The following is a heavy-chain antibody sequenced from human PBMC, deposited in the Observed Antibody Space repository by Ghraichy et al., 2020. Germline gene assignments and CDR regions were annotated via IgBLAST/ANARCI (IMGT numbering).Heavy chain of an antibody. Sequence: SETLSLTCAVSGDSIRSRTWWSWVRQPPGKGLEWIGEIWHDGNTNYSPSLKTRATILVDKSKSQFSLKLSSVTAADTAVYYCASKPITHDLFTAWGQGALVTVSS. CDR3: ASKPITHDLFTA. CDR2: IWHDGNT. CDR1: GDSIRSRTW. V-gene: IGHV4-4*02. D-gene: IGHD3-9*01. J-gene: IGHJ5*02.